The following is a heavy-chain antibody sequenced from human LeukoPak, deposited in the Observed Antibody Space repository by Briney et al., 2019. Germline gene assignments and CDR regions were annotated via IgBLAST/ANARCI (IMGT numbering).Heavy chain of an antibody. V-gene: IGHV3-23*01. CDR3: AKDYGGYPFDY. J-gene: IGHJ4*02. CDR2: ISGSGGST. D-gene: IGHD4-23*01. CDR1: GFTFSSYW. Sequence: GGSLRLSCAASGFTFSSYWMHWVRQAPGKGLEWVSVISGSGGSTYYADSVKGRFTISRDNSKNTLYLQMDSLRVEDTAVYYCAKDYGGYPFDYWGQGTLVTVSS.